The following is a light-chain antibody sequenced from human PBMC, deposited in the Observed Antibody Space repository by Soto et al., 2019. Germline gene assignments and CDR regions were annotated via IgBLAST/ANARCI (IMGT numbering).Light chain of an antibody. CDR2: GAS. CDR3: QQYNNWPG. J-gene: IGKJ1*01. V-gene: IGKV3-15*01. CDR1: QSVSSN. Sequence: EIVMTQSPATLSVSPGDRATLSCRASQSVSSNLAWYQQKPDQAPRLLIYGASTRATGIPARFSGSGSGTEFTLTISSLQSEDFSFYYCQQYNNWPGFGQGTKVEIK.